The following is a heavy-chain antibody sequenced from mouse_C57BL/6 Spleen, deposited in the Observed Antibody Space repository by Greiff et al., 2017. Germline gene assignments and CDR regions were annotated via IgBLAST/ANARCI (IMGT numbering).Heavy chain of an antibody. D-gene: IGHD1-1*01. V-gene: IGHV1-80*01. J-gene: IGHJ2*01. CDR2: IYPGDGDT. CDR3: ARRGGSITTVFDY. CDR1: GYAFSSYW. Sequence: VQLQESGAELVKPGASVKISCKASGYAFSSYWMNWVKQRPGKGLEWIGQIYPGDGDTNYNGNIKGKATLTADKSSSTAYMQISSLTSKGSAVYVCARRGGSITTVFDYWGQGTTLTVSS.